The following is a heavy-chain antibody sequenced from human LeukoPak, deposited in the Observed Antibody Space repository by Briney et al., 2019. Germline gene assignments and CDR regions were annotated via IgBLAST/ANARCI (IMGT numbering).Heavy chain of an antibody. J-gene: IGHJ4*02. CDR3: ASRKYQWYFDY. CDR1: GGSFSGYY. D-gene: IGHD2-2*01. V-gene: IGHV4-34*01. CDR2: INHGGST. Sequence: SETLSLTCAVYGGSFSGYYWSWIRQPPGKGLEWIGEINHGGSTNYNPSLKSRVTISVDTSKNQFSLKLSSVTAADTAVYYCASRKYQWYFDYWGQGTLVTVPS.